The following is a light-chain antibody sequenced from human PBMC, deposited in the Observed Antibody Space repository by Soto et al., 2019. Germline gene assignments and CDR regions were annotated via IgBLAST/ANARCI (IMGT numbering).Light chain of an antibody. CDR2: DAS. Sequence: DIQMTQSPSSLSASVGDRVTITCRASQSIASYLNWYQQKPGKAPKLLIYDASSLQSGVPSRFSGSGSGTDFALTISSLQPEDFATYYCQQSYTTPITFG. CDR3: QQSYTTPIT. V-gene: IGKV1-39*01. CDR1: QSIASY. J-gene: IGKJ5*01.